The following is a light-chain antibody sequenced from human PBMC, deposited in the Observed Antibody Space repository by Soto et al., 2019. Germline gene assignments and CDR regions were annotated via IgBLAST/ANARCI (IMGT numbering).Light chain of an antibody. CDR1: QTVTNNY. V-gene: IGKV3-20*01. CDR3: QHYGSSPYT. CDR2: GAS. J-gene: IGKJ2*01. Sequence: EIVLTQSPGTLSLSPGDRIALSCRASQTVTNNYLAWYQQKPGQAPRLLIYGASNRPGGIPDRFSGSVSGTDFTLTISRLEPEDFAVYYCQHYGSSPYTFGQGTRLKIK.